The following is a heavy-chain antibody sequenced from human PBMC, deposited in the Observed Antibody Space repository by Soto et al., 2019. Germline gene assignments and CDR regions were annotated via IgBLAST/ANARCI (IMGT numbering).Heavy chain of an antibody. V-gene: IGHV4-30-2*06. CDR1: GGSISSGGYS. J-gene: IGHJ6*02. CDR3: ARDYYGRDV. Sequence: PXETLSLPFTVSGGSISSGGYSWTWIRQSPGKVLEWIGYTYQSGSAYYNPSLKSRVTISVDRSKNQFSLNLTSVTAADKAVYYCARDYYGRDVWGQGTTVNVSS. CDR2: TYQSGSA.